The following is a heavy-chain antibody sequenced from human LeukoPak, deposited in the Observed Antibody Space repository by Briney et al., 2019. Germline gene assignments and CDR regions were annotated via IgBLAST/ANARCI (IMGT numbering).Heavy chain of an antibody. V-gene: IGHV4-34*01. D-gene: IGHD3-3*01. CDR3: ARQRRYDFWSGYQYNWFDP. CDR2: INHSGST. J-gene: IGHJ5*02. CDR1: GGSFSGYY. Sequence: SETLSLTCAVYGGSFSGYYWSWIRQPPGKGLEWIGEINHSGSTNYNPSLKSRVTISVDTSKNQFSQKLSSVTAADTAVYYCARQRRYDFWSGYQYNWFDPWGQGTLVTVSS.